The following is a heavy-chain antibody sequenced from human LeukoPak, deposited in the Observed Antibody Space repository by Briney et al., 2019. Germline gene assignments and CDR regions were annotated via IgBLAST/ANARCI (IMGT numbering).Heavy chain of an antibody. D-gene: IGHD5-12*01. V-gene: IGHV3-74*01. CDR2: INSDGSST. CDR1: GFTFSSYW. J-gene: IGHJ4*02. Sequence: GGSLRLSCAASGFTFSSYWMHWVRQAPGKGLVWVSRINSDGSSTSYADSVKGRFTISRDNAKNTLYLQMNSLRAEDTAVYYCAKEDPKPQYYFARYGGYTPGSGDYWGQGTLVTVSS. CDR3: AKEDPKPQYYFARYGGYTPGSGDY.